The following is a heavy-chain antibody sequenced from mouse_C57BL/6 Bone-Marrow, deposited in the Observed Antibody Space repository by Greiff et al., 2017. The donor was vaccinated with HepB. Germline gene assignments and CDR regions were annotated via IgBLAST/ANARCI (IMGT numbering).Heavy chain of an antibody. D-gene: IGHD2-3*01. J-gene: IGHJ1*03. CDR3: TARDDGCSDWYFDV. CDR1: GYNIKDDY. V-gene: IGHV14-4*01. CDR2: IDPENGDT. Sequence: EVQLQQSGAELVRPGASVKLSCTASGYNIKDDYMHWVKQRPEQGLEWIGWIDPENGDTEYAPKFQGKATLTADTSANTAYLQLSSLTSEDTAVYYCTARDDGCSDWYFDVWGTGTTVTVSS.